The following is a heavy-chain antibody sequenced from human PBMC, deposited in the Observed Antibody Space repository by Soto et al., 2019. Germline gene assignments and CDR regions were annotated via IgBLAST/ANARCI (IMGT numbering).Heavy chain of an antibody. D-gene: IGHD2-21*02. Sequence: GASVDVSCKASCYTFTSVYMHWVRQAPLQVLEWMVIINPTGGITSYAKKFQGRVTMTRDTSTSAVYMELSSLRSEDTAVYYCARATCRAGDCYSDWFDPWGQGNLVTVSS. CDR1: CYTFTSVY. CDR3: ARATCRAGDCYSDWFDP. J-gene: IGHJ5*02. V-gene: IGHV1-46*01. CDR2: INPTGGIT.